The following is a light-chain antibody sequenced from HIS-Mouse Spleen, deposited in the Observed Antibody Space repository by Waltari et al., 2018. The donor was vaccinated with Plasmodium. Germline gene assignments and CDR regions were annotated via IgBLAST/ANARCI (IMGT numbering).Light chain of an antibody. CDR3: YSTDSSGNHRV. Sequence: SYELTQPPSVSVSTGQTARITCSGDACPKKYAYWYQQKSGQAPVLVIYEDSKRPSGIPERFSGSSSGTMATLTISGAQVEDEADYYCYSTDSSGNHRVFGGGTKLTVL. V-gene: IGLV3-10*01. CDR2: EDS. CDR1: ACPKKY. J-gene: IGLJ3*02.